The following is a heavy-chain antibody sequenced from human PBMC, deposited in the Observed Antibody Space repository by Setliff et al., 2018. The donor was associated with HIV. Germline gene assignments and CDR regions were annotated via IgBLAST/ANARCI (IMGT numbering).Heavy chain of an antibody. CDR2: IYYSGST. J-gene: IGHJ6*03. CDR1: GGSISSYY. CDR3: ARSPPTTFWSGYTYYYYMDV. Sequence: PSETLSLTCTVSGGSISSYYWSWIRRPPGKGLEWIGYIYYSGSTNYNPSLKSRVTITVDTSKNQFSLKLNSVTAADTAVYYCARSPPTTFWSGYTYYYYMDVWGKGTTVTVSS. V-gene: IGHV4-59*01. D-gene: IGHD3-3*01.